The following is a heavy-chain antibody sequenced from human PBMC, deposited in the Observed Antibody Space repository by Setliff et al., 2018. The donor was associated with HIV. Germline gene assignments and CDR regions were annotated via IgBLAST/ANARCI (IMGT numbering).Heavy chain of an antibody. CDR3: ASLEWLEKTRGEESDS. Sequence: GASVKVSCKASGGPFTSYTFAWVRQAPGQGLEWMGGIIPVIPLSKYAQKFQGRLTITTDEATSTAYMELSSLTSEATAIYYCASLEWLEKTRGEESDSWGQGTLVTVSS. V-gene: IGHV1-69*16. CDR2: IIPVIPLS. CDR1: GGPFTSYT. D-gene: IGHD3-9*01. J-gene: IGHJ4*02.